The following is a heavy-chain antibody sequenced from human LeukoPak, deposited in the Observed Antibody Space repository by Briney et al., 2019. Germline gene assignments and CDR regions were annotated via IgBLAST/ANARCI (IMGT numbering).Heavy chain of an antibody. V-gene: IGHV3-21*01. CDR3: ARDPGMAPGY. J-gene: IGHJ4*02. CDR1: GFTFSSYS. D-gene: IGHD3-10*01. Sequence: GGSLRLSCAASGFTFSSYSLSWVRQAPGKGLEWVSSISSSSFVYYADSVKGRFTISRDNAKNSLYLQMNSLRAEDTAVYYCARDPGMAPGYWGLGTLVTVSS. CDR2: ISSSSFV.